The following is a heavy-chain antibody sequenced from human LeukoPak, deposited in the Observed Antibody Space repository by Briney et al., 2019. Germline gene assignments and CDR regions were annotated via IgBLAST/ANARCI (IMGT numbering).Heavy chain of an antibody. D-gene: IGHD5-18*01. Sequence: SETLSLTCTVSGGSISSCYWSWIRQPPGKGLEWIGYIYYSGSTNYNPSLKSRVTISVDTSKNQFSLKLSSVTAADTAVYYCAREDRYSYGNDAFDIWGQGTMVTVSS. CDR3: AREDRYSYGNDAFDI. V-gene: IGHV4-59*12. J-gene: IGHJ3*02. CDR2: IYYSGST. CDR1: GGSISSCY.